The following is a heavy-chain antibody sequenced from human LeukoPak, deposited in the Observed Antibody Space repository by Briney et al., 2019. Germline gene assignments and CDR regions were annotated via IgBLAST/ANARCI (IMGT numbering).Heavy chain of an antibody. Sequence: GGSLRLSCAASGFTFSSYSMNWVRQAPGKGLEWVSYISTSSGTIYYADSVKGRFTISRDNAKNSLYLQMSSLRDDDTAVYFCARSRGVSDYWGQGTLVTVSS. V-gene: IGHV3-48*02. CDR2: ISTSSGTI. CDR3: ARSRGVSDY. D-gene: IGHD3-10*01. J-gene: IGHJ4*02. CDR1: GFTFSSYS.